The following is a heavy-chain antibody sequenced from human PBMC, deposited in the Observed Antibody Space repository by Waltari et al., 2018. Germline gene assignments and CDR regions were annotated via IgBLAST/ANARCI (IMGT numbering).Heavy chain of an antibody. CDR3: ARDDHCDF. CDR2: INPNSGRK. Sequence: QVQLVQSGAEVKKPGASVRVSCKASGYKFTGFYLHWLRQAPGQGLEWMGWINPNSGRKRYAQKFEDRVTMSRDTSITTAFMELTGLRPDDTAVYYCARDDHCDFWGQGTLVTVSS. V-gene: IGHV1-2*02. CDR1: GYKFTGFY. J-gene: IGHJ4*02.